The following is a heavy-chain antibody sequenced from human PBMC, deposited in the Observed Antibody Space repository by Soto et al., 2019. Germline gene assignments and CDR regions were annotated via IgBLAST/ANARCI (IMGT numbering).Heavy chain of an antibody. V-gene: IGHV3-53*01. CDR1: GFTVSNNY. D-gene: IGHD3-10*01. CDR3: AAHPGGGGY. J-gene: IGHJ4*02. Sequence: EVQLVESGGGLIQPGGSLRLSCAVSGFTVSNNYMSWVRQAPGKGLEGVSVIYSGGYTAYGDSVKGRFTISRDNSKNTLFLQINSRGAADPAVFSWAAHPGGGGYWGQGTLVTVSS. CDR2: IYSGGYT.